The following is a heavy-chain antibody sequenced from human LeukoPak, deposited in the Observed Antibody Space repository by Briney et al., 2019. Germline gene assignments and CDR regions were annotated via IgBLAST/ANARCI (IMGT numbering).Heavy chain of an antibody. D-gene: IGHD2-2*01. CDR2: IGSGSYI. CDR3: ARDKAQYRYFDS. J-gene: IGHJ4*02. Sequence: GGSRRLACAAAAFTFSTYRMKWVRHAPGKGRGWDSSIGSGSYIYYADSLKGRFTISRDNAKNSLFLQMNSLRAEDTAVYYCARDKAQYRYFDSWGQGTLVTVSS. CDR1: AFTFSTYR. V-gene: IGHV3-21*01.